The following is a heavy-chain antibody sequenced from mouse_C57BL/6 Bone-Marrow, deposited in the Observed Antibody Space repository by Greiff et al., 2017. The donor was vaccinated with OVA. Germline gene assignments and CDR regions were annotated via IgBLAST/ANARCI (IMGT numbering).Heavy chain of an antibody. CDR3: ARDLWYFDV. CDR1: GFTFSDYY. Sequence: EVMLVESEGGLVQPGSSMKLSCTASGFTFSDYYIAWVRQVPEKGLEWVANINYDGSSTYYLDSLKSRFIISRDNAKNILYLQMSSLQSEDTATYYCARDLWYFDVWGTGTTVTVSS. J-gene: IGHJ1*03. V-gene: IGHV5-16*01. CDR2: INYDGSST.